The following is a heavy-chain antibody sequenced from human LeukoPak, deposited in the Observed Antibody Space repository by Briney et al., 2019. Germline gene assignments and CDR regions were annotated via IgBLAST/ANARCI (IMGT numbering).Heavy chain of an antibody. Sequence: PSETLSLTCTVSGYSISSGYYWGWIRQPPGKGLEWIGSIYHSGSTYYNPSLKSRVTISVDTSKNQFSLKLSSVTAADTAVYYCARGGGYHIYYYYYYMDVWGKGTTVTISS. CDR1: GYSISSGYY. V-gene: IGHV4-38-2*02. CDR3: ARGGGYHIYYYYYYMDV. D-gene: IGHD5-18*01. CDR2: IYHSGST. J-gene: IGHJ6*03.